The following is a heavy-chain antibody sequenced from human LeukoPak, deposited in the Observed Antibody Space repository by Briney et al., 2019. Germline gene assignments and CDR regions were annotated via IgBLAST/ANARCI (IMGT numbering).Heavy chain of an antibody. CDR2: IIPIFGTA. Sequence: SVKVSCKASGGTFSSYAISWVRQAPGQGLEWMGGIIPIFGTANYAQKFQGRVTITADESTSTAYMELSSLRSEDTDVYYRARDFGDGYNYRHDAFDIWGQGTMVTVSS. CDR1: GGTFSSYA. D-gene: IGHD5-24*01. V-gene: IGHV1-69*13. J-gene: IGHJ3*02. CDR3: ARDFGDGYNYRHDAFDI.